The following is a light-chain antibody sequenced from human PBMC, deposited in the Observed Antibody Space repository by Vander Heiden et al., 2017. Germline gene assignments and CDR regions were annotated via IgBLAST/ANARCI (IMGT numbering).Light chain of an antibody. Sequence: QSVLTQPPSGSAAPGQKVTISCSGSTSNIGNNYVSWYQQLPRTAPKLLIYDGNKRPSGIPDRFSGSKSGTSATLGITGLQTGDEADYYCGTWDSSLSAVVFGGGTKVTVL. V-gene: IGLV1-51*01. CDR1: TSNIGNNY. CDR2: DGN. J-gene: IGLJ2*01. CDR3: GTWDSSLSAVV.